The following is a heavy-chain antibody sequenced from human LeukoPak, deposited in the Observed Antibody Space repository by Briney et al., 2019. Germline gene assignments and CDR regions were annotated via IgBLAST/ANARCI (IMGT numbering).Heavy chain of an antibody. CDR3: ARDPGVSGGPYYFAY. CDR2: ISGYTGKT. Sequence: ASVKVSCKASRYTLTSYGIRWVRQAPGQGLEWMGWISGYTGKTNSAQILQGRVTMTPDTSTSTAYMELRTLRSDDTAVYYCARDPGVSGGPYYFAYWGQGTLVTVSS. V-gene: IGHV1-18*01. D-gene: IGHD4-23*01. J-gene: IGHJ4*02. CDR1: RYTLTSYG.